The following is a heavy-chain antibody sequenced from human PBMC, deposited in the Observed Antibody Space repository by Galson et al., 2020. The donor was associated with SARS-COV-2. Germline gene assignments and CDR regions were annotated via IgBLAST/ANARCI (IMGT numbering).Heavy chain of an antibody. CDR3: AKARGGSYYDAVDS. J-gene: IGHJ3*02. V-gene: IGHV3-30*18. D-gene: IGHD1-26*01. CDR1: GFTFSSYG. CDR2: ISYDGSNK. Sequence: GGSLRLSCAASGFTFSSYGMHWVRQAPGKGLEWVAVISYDGSNKYYADSVKGRFTISRDNSKNTLYLQMNSLRAEDTAVYYCAKARGGSYYDAVDSWGQGTMVTVSS.